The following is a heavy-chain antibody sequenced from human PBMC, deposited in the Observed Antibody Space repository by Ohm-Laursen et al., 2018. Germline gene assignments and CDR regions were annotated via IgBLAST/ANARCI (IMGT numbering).Heavy chain of an antibody. Sequence: GSLRLSCTASGFTFNTYAMHWVRQAPGKGLEWVSAISAGGGNTYYADSVKGRFTISRDNSKNTLYLQMNSLRAEDTAVYYCANLVSYYDSSGYFRAYWGQGTLVTVSS. D-gene: IGHD3-22*01. CDR3: ANLVSYYDSSGYFRAY. CDR2: ISAGGGNT. CDR1: GFTFNTYA. J-gene: IGHJ4*02. V-gene: IGHV3-23*01.